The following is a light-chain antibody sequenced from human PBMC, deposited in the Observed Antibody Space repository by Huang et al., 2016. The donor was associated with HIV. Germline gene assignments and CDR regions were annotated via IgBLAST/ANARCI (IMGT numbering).Light chain of an antibody. CDR2: WAS. CDR3: QQYYNTPFT. CDR1: QSLLYRSNNKNY. V-gene: IGKV4-1*01. Sequence: DIVMTQSPDSLAVSLGERAAINCKSSQSLLYRSNNKNYLAWYQQKPGQPPKLLIYWASTRESGVPDRFSGSGSGTDFTLTISSLQADDVAVYYCQQYYNTPFTFGPGTKVDIK. J-gene: IGKJ3*01.